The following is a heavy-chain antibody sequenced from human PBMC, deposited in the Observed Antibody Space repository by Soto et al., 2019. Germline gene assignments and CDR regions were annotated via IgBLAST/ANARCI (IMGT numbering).Heavy chain of an antibody. D-gene: IGHD5-18*01. V-gene: IGHV5-10-1*01. J-gene: IGHJ6*02. CDR1: GYSFTSYW. Sequence: GESLKISCKGSGYSFTSYWISWVRQMPGKGLEWMGRIDPSDSYTNYSPSFQGYVTISAVKSISTAYLQWSSLKASDTAMYYCAIVRGYSYGYWFGMDVWGQGTTVTVSS. CDR2: IDPSDSYT. CDR3: AIVRGYSYGYWFGMDV.